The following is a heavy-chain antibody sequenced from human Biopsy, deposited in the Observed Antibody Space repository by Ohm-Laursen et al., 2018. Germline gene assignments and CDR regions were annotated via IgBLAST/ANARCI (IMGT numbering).Heavy chain of an antibody. CDR2: TYYRSKWYN. V-gene: IGHV6-1*01. J-gene: IGHJ5*02. CDR3: ARETPTGIPFNWFDP. D-gene: IGHD1-1*01. Sequence: QTLSLTCAISGDSVSSNSAAWNWIRQSPSRGLEWLGRTYYRSKWYNDYAVFVKSRITINPDTSKNQFSLQLNSVTPEDTAVYYCARETPTGIPFNWFDPWGQGALVTVSS. CDR1: GDSVSSNSAA.